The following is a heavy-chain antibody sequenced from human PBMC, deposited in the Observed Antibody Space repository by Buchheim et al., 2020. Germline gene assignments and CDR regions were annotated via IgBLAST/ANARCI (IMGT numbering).Heavy chain of an antibody. CDR3: ARHYGNYAVDY. D-gene: IGHD4-11*01. CDR2: ISSSSSTI. V-gene: IGHV3-48*04. J-gene: IGHJ4*02. Sequence: EVQVVESGGGLVQPGESLRLSCAVSAFTFSSSNMNWVRQAPGKGLEWLSYISSSSSTIYYADSVKGRFTISRANAKNSLYLQMSSLRAEDTAVYFCARHYGNYAVDYWGQGTL. CDR1: AFTFSSSN.